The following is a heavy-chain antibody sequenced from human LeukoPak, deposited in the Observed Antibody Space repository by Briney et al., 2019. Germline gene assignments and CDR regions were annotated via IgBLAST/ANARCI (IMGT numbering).Heavy chain of an antibody. V-gene: IGHV6-1*01. CDR3: AREVNMVLGR. CDR2: TYYMSKWNN. CDR1: GDSVSSNSAT. Sequence: SQTLSLTFAISGDSVSSNSATWNWNRQSPSRGLEWLGRTYYMSKWNNDYAVSVKSRITINPDTSKNQFSLQLKSVTPEDTAVYYCAREVNMVLGRWGQGTLVTVSS. J-gene: IGHJ4*02. D-gene: IGHD3-10*01.